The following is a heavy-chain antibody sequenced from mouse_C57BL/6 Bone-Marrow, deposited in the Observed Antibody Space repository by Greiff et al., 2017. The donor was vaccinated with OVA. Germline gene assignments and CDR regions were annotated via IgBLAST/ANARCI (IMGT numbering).Heavy chain of an antibody. CDR3: ARLDAMDY. V-gene: IGHV5-12*01. CDR1: GFTFSDFY. CDR2: ISNGGGST. J-gene: IGHJ4*01. Sequence: EVMLVESGGGLVQPGGSLKLSCAASGFTFSDFYMYWIRQTPEKRLEWVAYISNGGGSTYYPATVKGRFTISRDNAKNTLYLQMSRLKSEDTAMYYCARLDAMDYWGQGNAVTVSA.